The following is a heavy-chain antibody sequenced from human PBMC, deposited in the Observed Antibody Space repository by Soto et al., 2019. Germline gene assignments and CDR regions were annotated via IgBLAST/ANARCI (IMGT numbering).Heavy chain of an antibody. D-gene: IGHD2-21*01. V-gene: IGHV1-3*01. J-gene: IGHJ3*02. CDR1: GSNFTTYA. CDR3: ARIIFPDAFDI. Sequence: SVEVSSKASGSNFTTYAMHWVRQAPGQRLEWMGWINAGNGNTKYSQKFQGRVTATRDTSASTAYMELSSLRSEDAAVYYCARIIFPDAFDIWRQGTMVTFSS. CDR2: INAGNGNT.